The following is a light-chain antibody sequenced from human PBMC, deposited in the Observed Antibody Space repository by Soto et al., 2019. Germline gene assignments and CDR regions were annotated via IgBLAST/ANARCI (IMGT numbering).Light chain of an antibody. V-gene: IGKV1-9*01. CDR1: QGISSY. Sequence: DIQLTQSPSFLSASAGDRVTITCRASQGISSYLAWYQQKPGKAPKLLIYAASTLQSGVPSRFSGSGSGTEFTLTISSLQPEDFATYYCQHLNSYPTFGQGTKVEIK. CDR2: AAS. J-gene: IGKJ1*01. CDR3: QHLNSYPT.